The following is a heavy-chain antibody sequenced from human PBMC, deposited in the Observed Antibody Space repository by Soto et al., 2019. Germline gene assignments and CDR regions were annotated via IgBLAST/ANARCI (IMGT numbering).Heavy chain of an antibody. CDR3: ARDKSPYSSGWHNRHFDS. V-gene: IGHV3-30-3*01. CDR1: GFTFSSYA. CDR2: TSYDGSNK. Sequence: QVQLVESGGGVVQPGRSLRLSCAASGFTFSSYAMHWVRQAPGKGLEWVAVTSYDGSNKYCADSVKGRFTISRDNSKMYLQMNSLRPEDTAVYYCARDKSPYSSGWHNRHFDSWGQGTLVTVSS. J-gene: IGHJ4*02. D-gene: IGHD6-19*01.